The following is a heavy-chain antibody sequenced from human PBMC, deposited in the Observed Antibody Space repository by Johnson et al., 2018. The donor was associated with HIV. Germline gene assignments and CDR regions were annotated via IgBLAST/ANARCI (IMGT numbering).Heavy chain of an antibody. D-gene: IGHD3-22*01. J-gene: IGHJ3*02. V-gene: IGHV3-30-3*01. CDR2: ISYDGSNI. Sequence: QVQLVESGGGLVQPGGSLRLSCAASGFTLDNYGMHWVRQAPGKGLEWVALISYDGSNIYYADSVKGRFTISRDNSKNTLYLQMNSLRAEETAVYYCARGPMIVVPHDAFDIWGQGTMVTVSS. CDR1: GFTLDNYG. CDR3: ARGPMIVVPHDAFDI.